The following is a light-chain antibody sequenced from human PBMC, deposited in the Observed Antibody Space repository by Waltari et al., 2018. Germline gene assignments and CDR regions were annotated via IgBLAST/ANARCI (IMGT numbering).Light chain of an antibody. CDR3: QHTYSFPFT. J-gene: IGKJ3*01. CDR1: QSISNY. Sequence: DIQITQSPTSLSASVGDRDTFTCRASQSISNYLNWYQQIPGKAPKVLIFRASSLESGVPSRFSAGGSGTDFTLTISSLQPEDFATYYCQHTYSFPFTFGPGTKVEIK. V-gene: IGKV1-39*01. CDR2: RAS.